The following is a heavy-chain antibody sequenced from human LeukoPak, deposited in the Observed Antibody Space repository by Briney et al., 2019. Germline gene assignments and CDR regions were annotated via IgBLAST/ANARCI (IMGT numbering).Heavy chain of an antibody. CDR3: ARRGDYYDSSGYHFDY. J-gene: IGHJ4*02. CDR2: ISAYNGNT. CDR1: GYTFTSYG. D-gene: IGHD3-22*01. Sequence: ASVKVSCKASGYTFTSYGISWVRQAPGQGLEWMGWISAYNGNTNYAQKLQGRVTMTTDTSTSTAYMELRSLRSDDTAVYYCARRGDYYDSSGYHFDYWGQGTLVTVSS. V-gene: IGHV1-18*01.